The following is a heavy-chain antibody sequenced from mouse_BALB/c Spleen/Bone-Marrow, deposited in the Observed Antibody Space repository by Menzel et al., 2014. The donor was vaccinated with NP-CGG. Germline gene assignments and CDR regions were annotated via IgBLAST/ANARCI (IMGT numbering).Heavy chain of an antibody. CDR3: ARRADSSGYVDAMDY. CDR1: GYTFTDYA. D-gene: IGHD3-2*01. Sequence: QVQLQQSGAELVRPGVSVKISCKGSGYTFTDYAMHWVKQSHAKSLEWIGVISTYYGDASYNQEFKGKATMTVDKSSSTAYMELARLTSEDSAIYYCARRADSSGYVDAMDYWGQGTSVTVSS. V-gene: IGHV1S137*01. CDR2: ISTYYGDA. J-gene: IGHJ4*01.